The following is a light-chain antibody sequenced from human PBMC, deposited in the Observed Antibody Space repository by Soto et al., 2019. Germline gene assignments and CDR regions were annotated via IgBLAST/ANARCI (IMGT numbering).Light chain of an antibody. J-gene: IGKJ4*01. CDR3: MQALQTPLT. CDR2: LGS. CDR1: QSLLNSNGNNY. Sequence: DIVMTQSPLSLPVTPGEPASISCRSSQSLLNSNGNNYLDWYLQKPGQSPQLLIYLGSNRAPGVSDRFTGSGSGTDFTLKISRVEAEDVGVYYWMQALQTPLTFGGGTKVEIK. V-gene: IGKV2-28*01.